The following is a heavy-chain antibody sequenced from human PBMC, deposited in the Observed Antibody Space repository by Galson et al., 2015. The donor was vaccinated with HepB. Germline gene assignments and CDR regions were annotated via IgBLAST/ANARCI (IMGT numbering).Heavy chain of an antibody. CDR2: IYYSGST. V-gene: IGHV4-31*03. J-gene: IGHJ3*02. D-gene: IGHD4-23*01. CDR1: GGSISSGGYY. CDR3: ARDTRTVVTPRAFDI. Sequence: LSLTCTVSGGSISSGGYYWSWIRQHPGKGLEWIGYIYYSGSTYYNPSLKSRVTISVGTSKNQFSLKLSSVTAADTAVYYCARDTRTVVTPRAFDIWGQGTLVTVSS.